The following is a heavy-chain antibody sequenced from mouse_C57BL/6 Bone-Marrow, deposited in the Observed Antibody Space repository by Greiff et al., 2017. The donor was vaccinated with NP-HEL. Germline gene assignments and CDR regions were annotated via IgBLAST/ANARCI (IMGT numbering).Heavy chain of an antibody. J-gene: IGHJ4*01. CDR1: GFSFTSYA. V-gene: IGHV2-9-1*01. D-gene: IGHD2-3*01. Sequence: VQLQESGPGLVAPSQSLSITCTVSGFSFTSYAISWVRQPPGKGLEWLGVIWTGGGTNYNSALNSRLSISNDNSKSQVFLKMNFLQTNYAARYYCARRDGYYPHYAMDYWGQGTSVTVSS. CDR3: ARRDGYYPHYAMDY. CDR2: IWTGGGT.